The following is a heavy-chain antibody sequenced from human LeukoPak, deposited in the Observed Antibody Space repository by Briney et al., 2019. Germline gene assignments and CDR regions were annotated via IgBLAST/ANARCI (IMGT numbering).Heavy chain of an antibody. V-gene: IGHV4-59*01. CDR1: GGSISNCY. J-gene: IGHJ4*02. Sequence: PSETLSLTCSVSGGSISNCYWSWIRQPPGKGLEWIGYIYKSGNTNYNPSLKSRVTISVDTSKNEFSLNLSSVIAADTAVYYCARGSRTSVDYWGQGTLVTASS. CDR2: IYKSGNT. CDR3: ARGSRTSVDY. D-gene: IGHD2-2*01.